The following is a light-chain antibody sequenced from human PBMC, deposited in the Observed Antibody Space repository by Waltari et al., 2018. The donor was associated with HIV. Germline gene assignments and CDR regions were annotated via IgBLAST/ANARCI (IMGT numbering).Light chain of an antibody. V-gene: IGKV1-39*01. CDR2: AAS. Sequence: DIQLTQSPSSLSTSVGDRVTITCRASQGVSTFLNWYQQKPGKAPELLIYAASNLQSGVPSRFSGTGSGTDFTLTISSLHPEDSAIYFCQQSFNNPRTFGQGTKVEIK. J-gene: IGKJ1*01. CDR3: QQSFNNPRT. CDR1: QGVSTF.